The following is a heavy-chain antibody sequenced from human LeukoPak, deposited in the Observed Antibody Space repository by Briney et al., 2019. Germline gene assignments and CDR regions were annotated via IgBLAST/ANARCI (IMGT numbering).Heavy chain of an antibody. D-gene: IGHD6-13*01. CDR1: GGSFSSYY. CDR3: ARVAAAGTFDC. Sequence: TSETLSLTCAVYGGSFSSYYWSWIRQPPGKGLERIGYIYYSGSTNYNPSLKSRVTISVDTSKNQFSLKLSSVTAADTAVYYCARVAAAGTFDCWGQGTLVTVSS. CDR2: IYYSGST. V-gene: IGHV4-59*01. J-gene: IGHJ4*02.